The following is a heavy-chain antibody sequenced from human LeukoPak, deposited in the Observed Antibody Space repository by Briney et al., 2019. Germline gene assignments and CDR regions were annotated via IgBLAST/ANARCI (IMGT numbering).Heavy chain of an antibody. V-gene: IGHV1-69*05. J-gene: IGHJ4*02. D-gene: IGHD6-13*01. CDR2: IIPIFGTA. CDR1: GGTFSSYA. CDR3: ARAPYSSSWYRDYYYFDY. Sequence: ASVKVSCKASGGTFSSYAISWVRQAPGQGLEWMGGIIPIFGTANYAQKFQGRVTITTDESRSTAYMELSSLRSEDTAVYYCARAPYSSSWYRDYYYFDYWGQGTLVTVSS.